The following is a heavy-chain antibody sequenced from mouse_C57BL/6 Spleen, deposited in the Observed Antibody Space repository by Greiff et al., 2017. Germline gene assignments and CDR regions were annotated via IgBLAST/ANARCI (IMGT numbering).Heavy chain of an antibody. CDR3: ARGEIYYCYDGDAMDY. CDR2: ISSGGSYT. J-gene: IGHJ4*01. V-gene: IGHV5-6*01. Sequence: EVKVVESGGDLVKPGGSLKLSCAASGFTFSSYGMSWVRQTPDKRLEWVATISSGGSYTYYQASVKGRLTISRENAKNTRYLQMSSLKSEDTAMYYCARGEIYYCYDGDAMDYWGQGTSVTVSS. D-gene: IGHD2-2*01. CDR1: GFTFSSYG.